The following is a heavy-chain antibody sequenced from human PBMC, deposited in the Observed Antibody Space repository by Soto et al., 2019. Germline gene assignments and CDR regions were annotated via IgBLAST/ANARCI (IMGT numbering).Heavy chain of an antibody. J-gene: IGHJ3*02. CDR1: GYTLTELS. V-gene: IGHV1-24*01. CDR2: FDPEQGKI. Sequence: QVQLVQSGAEVKKPGASVKVSCKVSGYTLTELSIHWVRQAPGQGLEWMGGFDPEQGKIIYAQKFLGRVSMTEYTSTDTAYMELSSLRSVDTALYYCATTYLVEAFDIWGQGTMVSVSS. CDR3: ATTYLVEAFDI. D-gene: IGHD3-10*01.